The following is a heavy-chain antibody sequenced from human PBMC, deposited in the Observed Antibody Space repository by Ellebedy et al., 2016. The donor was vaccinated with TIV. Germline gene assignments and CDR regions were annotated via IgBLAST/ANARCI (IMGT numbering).Heavy chain of an antibody. J-gene: IGHJ6*02. CDR2: IIPIFGTA. V-gene: IGHV1-69*13. CDR1: GGTFSSYA. Sequence: SVKVSXKASGGTFSSYAISWVRQAPGQGLEWMGGIIPIFGTANYAQKFQGRVTITADESTSTAYMELGSLRSEDTAVYYCAREKITIFGVVPYVGGMDVWGQGTTVTVSS. D-gene: IGHD3-3*01. CDR3: AREKITIFGVVPYVGGMDV.